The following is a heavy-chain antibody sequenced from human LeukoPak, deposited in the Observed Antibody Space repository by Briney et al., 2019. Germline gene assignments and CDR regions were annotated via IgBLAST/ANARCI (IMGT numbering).Heavy chain of an antibody. V-gene: IGHV3-21*01. J-gene: IGHJ4*02. Sequence: GGSLRLSCAASGFTLSKYWMSWVRQAPGKGLEWLSSITIRSKYIYYADSVKGRFTISRDNAKNTLYLQMNSLRVEDTAVYYCARDLFPEAGDYWGQGTLVTVSS. CDR3: ARDLFPEAGDY. CDR2: ITIRSKYI. CDR1: GFTLSKYW. D-gene: IGHD1-14*01.